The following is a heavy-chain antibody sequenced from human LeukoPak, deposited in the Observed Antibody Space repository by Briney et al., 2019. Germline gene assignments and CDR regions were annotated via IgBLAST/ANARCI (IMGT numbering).Heavy chain of an antibody. D-gene: IGHD2-15*01. V-gene: IGHV1-2*06. CDR3: ARGLHCSGGSCLAMDV. CDR1: GYTFTGYY. J-gene: IGHJ6*02. Sequence: GASVKVSCKASGYTFTGYYMHWVRQAPGQGLEWMGRINPNSGGTNYAQKFQGRVTMTRDTSISTAYMELSRLRSDDTAVYYCARGLHCSGGSCLAMDVWGQGTTVTVSS. CDR2: INPNSGGT.